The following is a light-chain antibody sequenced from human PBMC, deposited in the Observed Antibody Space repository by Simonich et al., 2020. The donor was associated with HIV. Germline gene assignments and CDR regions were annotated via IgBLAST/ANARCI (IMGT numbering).Light chain of an antibody. Sequence: DIVMTQSPDSLAVSLGERATINCKSSQSVLYSSNNKNYLAWYQQKPGKPPKLLMYWASTRESGVPDRFSGSGSGTDFTLTISSLQAEDVAVYYCQQYYITPPTFGQGTQVEIK. CDR3: QQYYITPPT. V-gene: IGKV4-1*01. CDR2: WAS. CDR1: QSVLYSSNNKNY. J-gene: IGKJ1*01.